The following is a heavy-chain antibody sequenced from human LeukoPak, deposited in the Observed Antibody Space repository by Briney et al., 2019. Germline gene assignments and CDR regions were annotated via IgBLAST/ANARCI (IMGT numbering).Heavy chain of an antibody. D-gene: IGHD3-3*01. CDR3: ARVMSGYYVVLDV. CDR2: ISSSSSYI. Sequence: GGSLRLSCAASGFTFSSYSMNWVRQAPVKGLEWVSSISSSSSYIYYADSVKGRFTISRDNAKNSLYLQMNSLRAEDTAVYYCARVMSGYYVVLDVWGQGTMVTVSS. CDR1: GFTFSSYS. J-gene: IGHJ3*01. V-gene: IGHV3-21*01.